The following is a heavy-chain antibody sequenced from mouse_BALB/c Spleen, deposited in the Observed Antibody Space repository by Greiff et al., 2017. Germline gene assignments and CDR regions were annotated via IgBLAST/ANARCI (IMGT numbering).Heavy chain of an antibody. CDR2: ISSGGSYT. CDR1: GFTFSSYA. Sequence: EVHLVESGGGLVKPGGSLKLSCAASGFTFSSYAMSWVRQSPEKRLEWVAEISSGGSYTYYPDTVTGRFTISRDNAKNTLYLEMSSLRSEDTAMYYCARGTTAWYFDVWGAGTTVTVSS. D-gene: IGHD1-2*01. J-gene: IGHJ1*01. CDR3: ARGTTAWYFDV. V-gene: IGHV5-9-4*01.